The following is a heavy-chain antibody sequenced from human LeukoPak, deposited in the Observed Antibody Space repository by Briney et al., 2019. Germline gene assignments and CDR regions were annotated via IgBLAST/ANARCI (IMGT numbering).Heavy chain of an antibody. J-gene: IGHJ4*02. CDR3: AKDWVPGSF. CDR1: GFTFSTVG. CDR2: IRYDAGNA. D-gene: IGHD3-16*01. V-gene: IGHV3-30*02. Sequence: GGSLRLSCAASGFTFSTVGTHWLRQAPGKGLEWVAFIRYDAGNAFYAEYVKGRFTISRDNSKNTLYMQMNSLRVEDTAVYYCAKDWVPGSFWGQGTLVTVSS.